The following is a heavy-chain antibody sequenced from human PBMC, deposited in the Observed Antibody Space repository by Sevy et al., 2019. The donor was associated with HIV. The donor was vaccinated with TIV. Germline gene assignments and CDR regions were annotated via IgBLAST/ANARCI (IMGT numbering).Heavy chain of an antibody. V-gene: IGHV3-30-3*01. CDR3: ARPRENYVDHYFFYAMDV. Sequence: GGSLRLSCVASGFAFSNYYAMHWVRQAPGKGLEWVALISYDGSDKYYADSVKGRFTISRDNFKNTLFLQMNSLTTEDTAVYYCARPRENYVDHYFFYAMDVWGQGTTVTVSS. J-gene: IGHJ6*02. D-gene: IGHD4-17*01. CDR1: GFAFSNYYA. CDR2: ISYDGSDK.